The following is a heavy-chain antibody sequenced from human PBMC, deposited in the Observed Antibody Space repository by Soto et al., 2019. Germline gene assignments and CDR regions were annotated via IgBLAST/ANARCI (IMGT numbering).Heavy chain of an antibody. CDR3: ARILYAYYYDSSGYYYHYYYYGMDV. J-gene: IGHJ6*02. D-gene: IGHD3-22*01. V-gene: IGHV2-26*01. CDR1: GFPLSNARMG. CDR2: IFSNDEK. Sequence: SGPTLVNPTETLTLTCTVSGFPLSNARMGVSWIRQPPGKALEWLAHIFSNDEKSYSTSLKSRLTISKDTSKSQVVLTMTNMDPVDTATYYCARILYAYYYDSSGYYYHYYYYGMDVWGQGTTVTVSS.